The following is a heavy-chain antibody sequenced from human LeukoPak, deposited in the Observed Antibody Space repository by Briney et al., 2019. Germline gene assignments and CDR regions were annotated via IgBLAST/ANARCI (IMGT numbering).Heavy chain of an antibody. D-gene: IGHD6-19*01. CDR2: ISWDGGST. J-gene: IGHJ3*02. CDR1: GFTFDDYT. V-gene: IGHV3-43*01. Sequence: GGSLRLSCAASGFTFDDYTMHWVRQAPGKGLEWVSLISWDGGSTYYADSVKGRFTISRDNAKNSLYLQMNNLRAEDTAVYYCARFSSGLLDAFDIWGQGTMVTVSS. CDR3: ARFSSGLLDAFDI.